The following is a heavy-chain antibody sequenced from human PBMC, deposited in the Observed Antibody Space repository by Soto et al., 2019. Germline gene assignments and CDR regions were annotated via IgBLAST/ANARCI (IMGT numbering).Heavy chain of an antibody. Sequence: TSETLSLTCTVSGGSISSGGYYWSWIRQHPGKGLEWIGYIYYSGSTYYNPSLKSRVTISVDTSKNQFSLKLSSVTAADTAVYYCARVGDGYSYGPFHYWGQGTLVTVSS. D-gene: IGHD5-18*01. CDR3: ARVGDGYSYGPFHY. V-gene: IGHV4-31*03. J-gene: IGHJ4*02. CDR1: GGSISSGGYY. CDR2: IYYSGST.